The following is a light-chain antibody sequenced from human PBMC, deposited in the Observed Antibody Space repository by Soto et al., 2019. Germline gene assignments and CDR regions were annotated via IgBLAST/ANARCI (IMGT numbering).Light chain of an antibody. Sequence: TVMTQSPDILAVSPGETVTLSCRASQSLSDNLAWYQQKPGQAPRLLIFRASSRASGVPARFSGGGSGTEFTLTISTLQSEDFAVYYCQPNGTCPPCTVGLGT. CDR3: QPNGTCPPCT. CDR1: QSLSDN. CDR2: RAS. V-gene: IGKV3-15*01. J-gene: IGKJ1*01.